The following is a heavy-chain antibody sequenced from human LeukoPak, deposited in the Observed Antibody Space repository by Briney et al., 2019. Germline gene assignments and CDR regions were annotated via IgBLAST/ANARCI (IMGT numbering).Heavy chain of an antibody. J-gene: IGHJ4*02. CDR3: AKDTPAGAYFDY. CDR2: ISWNSGSI. CDR1: GFTFDDYA. D-gene: IGHD2-2*01. V-gene: IGHV3-9*01. Sequence: GGSLRLSCAGSGFTFDDYAMHWVRQAPGKGLEWASGISWNSGSIGYADSVKGRFTISRDNAKNSLYLQMNSLRAEDTALYYCAKDTPAGAYFDYWGQGTLVTVSS.